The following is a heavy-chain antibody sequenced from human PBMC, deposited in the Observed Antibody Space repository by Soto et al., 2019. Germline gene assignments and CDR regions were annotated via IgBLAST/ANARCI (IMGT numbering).Heavy chain of an antibody. D-gene: IGHD1-1*01. CDR3: ARGPTKTRLYGMDV. J-gene: IGHJ6*02. CDR2: IYYSGST. Sequence: SETLSLTCTVSGGSISSGGYYWSWIRQHPGKGLEWIGYIYYSGSTYYNPSLKSRVTISVDTSKNQFSLKLSSVTAADTAVYYCARGPTKTRLYGMDVWGQGTTVTVSS. CDR1: GGSISSGGYY. V-gene: IGHV4-31*03.